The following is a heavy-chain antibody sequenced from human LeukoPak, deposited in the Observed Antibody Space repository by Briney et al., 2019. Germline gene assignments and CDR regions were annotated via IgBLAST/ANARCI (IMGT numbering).Heavy chain of an antibody. CDR3: ARERANIVVVIDHAFDI. Sequence: PGGSLRLSCAASGFTFSSFWMSWVRQAPGKGLEWVANIKEDGSAKYYVNSVKGRFTISRDNAKNSLYLQMSSLRSEDTAVYYCARERANIVVVIDHAFDIWGQGTMVTVSS. V-gene: IGHV3-7*03. J-gene: IGHJ3*02. CDR2: IKEDGSAK. D-gene: IGHD2-21*01. CDR1: GFTFSSFW.